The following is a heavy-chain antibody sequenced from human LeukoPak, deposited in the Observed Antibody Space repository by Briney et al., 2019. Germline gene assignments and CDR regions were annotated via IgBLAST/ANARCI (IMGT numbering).Heavy chain of an antibody. CDR1: GFTVSSNY. V-gene: IGHV3-53*01. D-gene: IGHD3-10*01. J-gene: IGHJ4*02. CDR2: IYSGGNT. CDR3: ASGTTLVQGVIFYY. Sequence: PGGSLRLSCTASGFTVSSNYMSWVRQAPGKGLEWVSVIYSGGNTYYADSVRGRFTISRDNSKNTVLLQMNSLRADDTAVYYCASGTTLVQGVIFYYWGQGTLVTVSS.